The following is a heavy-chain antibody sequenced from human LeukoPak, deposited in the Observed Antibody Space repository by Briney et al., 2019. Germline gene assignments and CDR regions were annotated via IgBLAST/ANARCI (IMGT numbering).Heavy chain of an antibody. J-gene: IGHJ4*02. CDR2: IIPILGIA. V-gene: IGHV1-69*02. CDR1: GGTFSSYT. CDR3: ARALSGSYRFDY. Sequence: SVKVSCKASGGTFSSYTISWVRQAPGQGLEWMGRIIPILGIANYAQKFQGRVTITADKSTSTAYMELSSLRSGDTAVYYCARALSGSYRFDYWGQGTLVTVSS. D-gene: IGHD1-26*01.